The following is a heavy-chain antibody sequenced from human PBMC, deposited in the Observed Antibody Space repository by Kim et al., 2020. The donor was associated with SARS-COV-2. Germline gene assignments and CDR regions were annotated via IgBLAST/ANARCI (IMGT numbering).Heavy chain of an antibody. V-gene: IGHV3-21*01. J-gene: IGHJ3*01. CDR3: ARDLDSYYGGRAFDF. CDR2: ISVSSSYI. Sequence: GGSLRLSCAASGFTFSTYSMNWVRQAPGKGLEWVSSISVSSSYIYYADSLKGRFTISRDNAKNSLYLQMNSLQAEDTAVYYCARDLDSYYGGRAFDFWGQGTLVTVSS. CDR1: GFTFSTYS. D-gene: IGHD4-17*01.